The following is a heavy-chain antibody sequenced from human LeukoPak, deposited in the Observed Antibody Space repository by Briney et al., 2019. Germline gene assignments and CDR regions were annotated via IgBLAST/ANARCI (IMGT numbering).Heavy chain of an antibody. J-gene: IGHJ4*02. V-gene: IGHV4-59*08. D-gene: IGHD4-17*01. CDR3: ARSLDYGDPHDY. CDR1: GGSISSYY. CDR2: IYYSGST. Sequence: PSETLSFTCTVSGGSISSYYWSWIRQPPGKGLEWIGYIYYSGSTNYNPSLKSRVTISVDTSKNQFSLKLSSVTAADTAVYYCARSLDYGDPHDYWGQGTLVTVSS.